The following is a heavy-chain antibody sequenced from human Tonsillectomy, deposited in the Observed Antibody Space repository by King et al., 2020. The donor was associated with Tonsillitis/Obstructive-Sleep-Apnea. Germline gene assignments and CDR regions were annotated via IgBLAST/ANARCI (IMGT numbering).Heavy chain of an antibody. CDR3: ARLYYYESSGYHYYFDY. J-gene: IGHJ4*02. D-gene: IGHD3-22*01. CDR2: ISGSGGST. Sequence: DAQLVESGGGLVQPGGSLRLSCAASGFTFSSYAMTWVRQAPGKGLEWVSTISGSGGSTYYADSVKGRFTISRDNSKNTLYLQMNRLRAEDTAVYYCARLYYYESSGYHYYFDYWGQGTLVTVSS. CDR1: GFTFSSYA. V-gene: IGHV3-23*04.